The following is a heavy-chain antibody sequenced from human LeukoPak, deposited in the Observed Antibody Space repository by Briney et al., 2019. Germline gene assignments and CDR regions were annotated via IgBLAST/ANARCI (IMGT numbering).Heavy chain of an antibody. CDR2: IVPIIGTA. D-gene: IGHD2-15*01. J-gene: IGHJ4*02. CDR3: ARGQHPSCLGGICYSGDY. V-gene: IGHV1-69*13. Sequence: GASVKVSCKASGGTFHSYIVTWVRQAPGQGLEWMGGIVPIIGTANYAQKFQGRVTITADDSTSTAYMELRSLRSEDTAIYYCARGQHPSCLGGICYSGDYWGQGTLVTVTS. CDR1: GGTFHSYI.